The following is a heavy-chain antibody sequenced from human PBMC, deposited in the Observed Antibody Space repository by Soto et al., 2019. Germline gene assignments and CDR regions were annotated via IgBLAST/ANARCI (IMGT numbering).Heavy chain of an antibody. CDR2: INHSGST. CDR1: GGSFSGYY. CDR3: ARGGTVVVAASLIPIVY. J-gene: IGHJ4*02. V-gene: IGHV4-34*01. D-gene: IGHD2-15*01. Sequence: SETLSLTCAVYGGSFSGYYWSWIRQPPGKGLEWIGEINHSGSTNYNPSLKSRVTISVDTSKNQFSLKLSSVTAADTAVYYCARGGTVVVAASLIPIVYWGQGTLVTVSS.